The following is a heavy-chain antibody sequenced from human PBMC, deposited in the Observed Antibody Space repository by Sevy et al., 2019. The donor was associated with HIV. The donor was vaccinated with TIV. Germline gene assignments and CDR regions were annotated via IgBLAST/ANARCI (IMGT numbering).Heavy chain of an antibody. Sequence: ASVKVSCKASGYTFTSYDINWVRQATGQGLEWMGWMNPNSGNTGYAQKFQGRVTMTRNTSISTAYMELSSLRSEDTAVYYYARGAAGWYYYYYYIDVWGKGTTVTVSS. CDR3: ARGAAGWYYYYYYIDV. V-gene: IGHV1-8*01. CDR1: GYTFTSYD. D-gene: IGHD2-15*01. CDR2: MNPNSGNT. J-gene: IGHJ6*03.